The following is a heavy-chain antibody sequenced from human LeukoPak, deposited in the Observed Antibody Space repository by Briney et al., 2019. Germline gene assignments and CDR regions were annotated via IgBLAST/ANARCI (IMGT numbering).Heavy chain of an antibody. Sequence: ASVKVSCKASGYTFNNHYMYWVRQAPGQGLEWMGVINPSGGSTSYAQKFQGRVTMTRDTSTRTVYMEVNSLRSEDTAVYYCARQGAYSSAIGMGYWGQGTLVTVSS. D-gene: IGHD6-19*01. V-gene: IGHV1-46*02. CDR2: INPSGGST. CDR1: GYTFNNHY. J-gene: IGHJ4*02. CDR3: ARQGAYSSAIGMGY.